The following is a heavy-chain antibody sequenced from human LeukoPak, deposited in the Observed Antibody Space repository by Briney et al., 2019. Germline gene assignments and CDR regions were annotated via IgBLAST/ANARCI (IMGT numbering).Heavy chain of an antibody. V-gene: IGHV4-4*07. Sequence: PSETLSLTCTVSGGSISSYYWSWIRQPAGTGLEGIGRIYISGSTDYNPSLQSRVTMSVDTSKNQFSLRLNSVTAEDTAGYYCARASGSASFLYYFDSWGQGALVTVSS. D-gene: IGHD3-10*01. CDR2: IYISGST. J-gene: IGHJ4*02. CDR1: GGSISSYY. CDR3: ARASGSASFLYYFDS.